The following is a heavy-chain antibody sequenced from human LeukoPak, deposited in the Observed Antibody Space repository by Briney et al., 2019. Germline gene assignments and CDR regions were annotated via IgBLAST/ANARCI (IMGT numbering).Heavy chain of an antibody. CDR1: GGTFSSYA. V-gene: IGHV1-69*05. D-gene: IGHD2-2*01. Sequence: ASVKVSCKASGGTFSSYAISWVRQAPGQGLEWMGGIIPIFGTANYAQKFQGGVTITTDESTSTAYMELSSLRSEDTAVYYCARGGLGYCSSTSCSPPEDYWGQGTLVTVSS. CDR2: IIPIFGTA. CDR3: ARGGLGYCSSTSCSPPEDY. J-gene: IGHJ4*02.